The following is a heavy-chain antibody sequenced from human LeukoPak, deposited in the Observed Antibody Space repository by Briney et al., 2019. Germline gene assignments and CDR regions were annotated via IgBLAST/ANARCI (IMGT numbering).Heavy chain of an antibody. Sequence: GGSLRLSCAASGFTFSSYWMSWVRQAPGKGLEWVANIKHDEIEKYHVDSVKGRFTISRDNAKNSLYLQMNSLRAEDTAVYYCARDTGALVAHFDYWGQGTLVTVSS. V-gene: IGHV3-7*03. CDR1: GFTFSSYW. CDR3: ARDTGALVAHFDY. CDR2: IKHDEIEK. J-gene: IGHJ4*02. D-gene: IGHD5-18*01.